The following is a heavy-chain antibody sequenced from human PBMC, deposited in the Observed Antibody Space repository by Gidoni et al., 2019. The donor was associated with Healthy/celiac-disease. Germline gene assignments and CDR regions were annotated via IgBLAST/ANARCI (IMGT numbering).Heavy chain of an antibody. CDR1: GGSFSGYY. J-gene: IGHJ4*02. V-gene: IGHV4-34*01. D-gene: IGHD6-6*01. CDR2: INHSGST. CDR3: ARSIAARPWIVLFSHFDY. Sequence: QVQLQQWGAGLLKPSETLSLTCAVDGGSFSGYYWSWIRQPPGKGLEWIGEINHSGSTNYIPSLKSRVTISVDTSKNQFSLKLSSVTAADTAVYYCARSIAARPWIVLFSHFDYWGQGTLVTVSS.